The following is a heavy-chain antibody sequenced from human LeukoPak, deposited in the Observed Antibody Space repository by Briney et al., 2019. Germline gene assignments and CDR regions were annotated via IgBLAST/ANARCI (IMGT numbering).Heavy chain of an antibody. CDR1: GFTFDDYG. CDR2: INWNGGST. V-gene: IGHV3-20*04. Sequence: GGSLRLSCAASGFTFDDYGMSWVSEARGKGGGWGSGINWNGGSTVYEDSVKGRFTISRDKEKNSLYLQMNSLRAEDTALYYCARAWVEMATSPLGYWGQGTLVTVSS. CDR3: ARAWVEMATSPLGY. D-gene: IGHD5-24*01. J-gene: IGHJ4*02.